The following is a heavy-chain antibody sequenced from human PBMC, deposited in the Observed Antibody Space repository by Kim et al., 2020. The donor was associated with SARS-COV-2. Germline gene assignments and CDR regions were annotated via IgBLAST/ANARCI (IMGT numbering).Heavy chain of an antibody. CDR3: ARGHSVSYYYGSGSYYNPSYYYYGMDV. CDR1: GYTFTGYY. V-gene: IGHV1-2*04. Sequence: ASVKVSCKASGYTFTGYYMHWVRQAPGQGLEWMGWINPNSGGTNYAQKFQGWVTMTRDTSISTAYMELSRLRSDDTAVYYCARGHSVSYYYGSGSYYNPSYYYYGMDVWGQGTTVTVSS. J-gene: IGHJ6*02. D-gene: IGHD3-10*01. CDR2: INPNSGGT.